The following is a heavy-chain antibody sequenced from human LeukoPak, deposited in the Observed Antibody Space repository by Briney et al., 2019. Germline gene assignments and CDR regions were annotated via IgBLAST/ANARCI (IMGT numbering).Heavy chain of an antibody. V-gene: IGHV3-15*01. CDR2: IKSKTDGGTT. D-gene: IGHD3-10*01. J-gene: IGHJ4*02. Sequence: GGSLRLSCAGSGFTFSNAWMSWVRQAPGKGLEWVGRIKSKTDGGTTDYAAPVKGRFTISRDDSTNTLYLQMNSLKTEDTAVYYCTTGELWFGELYFDYWGQGTLVTVSS. CDR3: TTGELWFGELYFDY. CDR1: GFTFSNAW.